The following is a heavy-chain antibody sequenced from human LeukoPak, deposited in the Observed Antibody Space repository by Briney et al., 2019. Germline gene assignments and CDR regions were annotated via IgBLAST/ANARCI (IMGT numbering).Heavy chain of an antibody. CDR2: INHSGST. D-gene: IGHD1-26*01. CDR3: ARGWALPDY. CDR1: GGSFSGYY. Sequence: PSETLSLTCAVYGGSFSGYYWSWIRQPPGEGLGWIGEINHSGSTNYNPSLKSRVTISLDTSKNQFSLKLSSVTAADTAVYYCARGWALPDYRGQGTLVTVSS. V-gene: IGHV4-34*01. J-gene: IGHJ4*02.